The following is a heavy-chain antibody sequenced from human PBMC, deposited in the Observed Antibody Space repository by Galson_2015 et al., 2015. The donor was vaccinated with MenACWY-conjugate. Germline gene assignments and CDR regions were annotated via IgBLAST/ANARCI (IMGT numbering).Heavy chain of an antibody. CDR3: ATYPTYWSGYYPFDY. J-gene: IGHJ4*02. CDR2: ISAYNGNT. CDR1: GYTFTSYG. V-gene: IGHV1-18*04. Sequence: SVKVSCKASGYTFTSYGISWVRQAPGQGLEWMEWISAYNGNTNYAQKLQGRVTMTTDTSTSTAYMELRSLRSDDTAVYYCATYPTYWSGYYPFDYWGQGTLVTVSS. D-gene: IGHD3-3*01.